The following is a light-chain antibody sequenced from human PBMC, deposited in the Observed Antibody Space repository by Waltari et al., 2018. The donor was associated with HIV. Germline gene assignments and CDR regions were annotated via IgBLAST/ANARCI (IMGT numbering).Light chain of an antibody. J-gene: IGLJ2*01. CDR1: TTSIGHNP. CDR2: YDT. Sequence: QSLLTQPPSLSGSPRQSVPISCSVPTTSIGHNPSHLYQQLPGQPPRLLIYYDTLVPSGVSDRFSGSRSDTSASLAISGLQSEDEADYYCATWDDTLNALVFGGGTRLTVL. CDR3: ATWDDTLNALV. V-gene: IGLV1-36*01.